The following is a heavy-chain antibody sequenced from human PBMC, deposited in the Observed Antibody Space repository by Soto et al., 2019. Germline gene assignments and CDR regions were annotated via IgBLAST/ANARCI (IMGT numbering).Heavy chain of an antibody. V-gene: IGHV3-23*01. J-gene: IGHJ5*02. CDR1: GFTFSSYA. Sequence: PGGSLRLSCAASGFTFSSYAMSWVRQAPGRWLEWVSAISGSGGSTYYADSVKGRFTISRDNSKNTLYLQMNSLRAEDTAVYYCAKQGGIRHWFDPWGQGXLVTVYS. CDR2: ISGSGGST. CDR3: AKQGGIRHWFDP. D-gene: IGHD3-10*01.